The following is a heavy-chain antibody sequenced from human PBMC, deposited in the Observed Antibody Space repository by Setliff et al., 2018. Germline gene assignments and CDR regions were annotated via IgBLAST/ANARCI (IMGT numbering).Heavy chain of an antibody. CDR2: IYYSGST. J-gene: IGHJ4*02. V-gene: IGHV4-59*08. CDR1: GGSISSYY. CDR3: ARLPADGMYYYDSSGYDN. Sequence: PSETLSLTCTVSGGSISSYYWSWIRQPPGKGLEWIGYIYYSGSTNYNPSLKSRVTISVDTSKNQFSLKLSSVTAADTAVYYCARLPADGMYYYDSSGYDNWGQGTLVTVSS. D-gene: IGHD3-22*01.